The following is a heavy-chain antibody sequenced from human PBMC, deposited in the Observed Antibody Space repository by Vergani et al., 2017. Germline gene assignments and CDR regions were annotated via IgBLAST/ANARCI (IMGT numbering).Heavy chain of an antibody. CDR1: GYTFTGYY. CDR3: ASGRWGRTSIAARPPRDDYYYYMDV. V-gene: IGHV1-2*02. CDR2: INPNSGGT. J-gene: IGHJ6*03. D-gene: IGHD6-6*01. Sequence: QVQLVQSGAEVKKPGASVKVSCKASGYTFTGYYMHWVRQAPGQGLEWMGWINPNSGGTNYAQKFQGRVTMTRDTSISPAYMELSRLRSDDTAVYYCASGRWGRTSIAARPPRDDYYYYMDVWGKGTTVTVSS.